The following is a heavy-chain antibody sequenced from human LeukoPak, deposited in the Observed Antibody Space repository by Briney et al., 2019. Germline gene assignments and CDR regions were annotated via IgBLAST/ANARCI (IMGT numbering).Heavy chain of an antibody. CDR3: ARVPGYSSSPSFDY. CDR2: IYHSGST. D-gene: IGHD6-13*01. CDR1: GGSISSGGYY. Sequence: SETLSLTCTVSGGSISSGGYYWSWIRQPPGKGLEWIGYIYHSGSTYYNPSLKSRVTISVDTSKNQFSLKLSSVTAADTAVYYCARVPGYSSSPSFDYWGQGTLVTVSS. V-gene: IGHV4-30-2*01. J-gene: IGHJ4*02.